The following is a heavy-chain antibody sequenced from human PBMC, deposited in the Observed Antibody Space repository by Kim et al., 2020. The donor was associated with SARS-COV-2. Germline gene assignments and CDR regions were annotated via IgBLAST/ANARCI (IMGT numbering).Heavy chain of an antibody. J-gene: IGHJ4*02. CDR3: ATQPAEPAVVYYFDY. Sequence: GGSLRLSCVVSGVTFSNYAMTWVRQASGKGLEWVSSITSSSDITYYADSLKGRFTISRDNSQNTLFLQMSSLRADDTALYYCATQPAEPAVVYYFDYWGQGTLVTVSS. D-gene: IGHD1-1*01. CDR1: GVTFSNYA. V-gene: IGHV3-23*01. CDR2: ITSSSDIT.